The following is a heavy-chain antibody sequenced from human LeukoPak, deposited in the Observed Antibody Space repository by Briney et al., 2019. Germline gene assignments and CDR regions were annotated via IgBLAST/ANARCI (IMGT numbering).Heavy chain of an antibody. CDR3: ARDDNRPYYDFWSGYPGTFDY. D-gene: IGHD3-3*01. Sequence: GGSLRLSCAASGFTFSSKWMSWVRQAPGKGLEWVANIKHDGSEKYYVDSVKGRFTISRDNAKNSLYLQMNSLRAEDTAVYYCARDDNRPYYDFWSGYPGTFDYWGQGTLVTVSS. CDR1: GFTFSSKW. J-gene: IGHJ4*02. V-gene: IGHV3-7*01. CDR2: IKHDGSEK.